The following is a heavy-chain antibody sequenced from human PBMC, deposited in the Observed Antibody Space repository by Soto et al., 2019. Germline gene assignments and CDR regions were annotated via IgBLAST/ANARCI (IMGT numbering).Heavy chain of an antibody. CDR2: ISGSGGST. V-gene: IGHV3-23*04. CDR3: AKDLKYQLPNYYYGMDV. D-gene: IGHD2-2*01. Sequence: EVQVVESGGGLVQPGGSLRLSCVGSGFIFSSYAMSWVRQAPGKGLEWVSAISGSGGSTYYADSVKGRFTISRDNSKNTLYLQMNSLRAEDTAVYYCAKDLKYQLPNYYYGMDVWGQGTTVTVSS. J-gene: IGHJ6*02. CDR1: GFIFSSYA.